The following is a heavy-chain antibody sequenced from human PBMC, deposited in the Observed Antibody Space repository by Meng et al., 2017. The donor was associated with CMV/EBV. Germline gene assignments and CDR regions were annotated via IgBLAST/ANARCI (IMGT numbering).Heavy chain of an antibody. J-gene: IGHJ4*02. CDR3: ASSLTYPDY. Sequence: QVPLQPWGAGLVKPSGALSLTCAVYGGSFSGYYWSWIRQPPGKGLEWIGEINHSGSTNYNPSLKSRVTISVDTSKNQSSLKLSSVTAADTAVYYCASSLTYPDYWGQGTLVTVSS. D-gene: IGHD2-15*01. CDR1: GGSFSGYY. CDR2: INHSGST. V-gene: IGHV4-34*01.